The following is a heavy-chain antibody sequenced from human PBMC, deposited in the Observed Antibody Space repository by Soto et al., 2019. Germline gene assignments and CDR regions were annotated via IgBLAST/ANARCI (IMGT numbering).Heavy chain of an antibody. CDR1: GYSFTSYW. CDR3: ARSSSGWYSWFDP. D-gene: IGHD6-19*01. V-gene: IGHV5-10-1*01. Sequence: GESLKISCKGSGYSFTSYWISWVRQMPGKGLEWMGRIDPSDSYTNYSPSFQGHVTTSADKSISTAYLQWSSLKASDTAMYYCARSSSGWYSWFDPWGQGTLVTVS. J-gene: IGHJ5*02. CDR2: IDPSDSYT.